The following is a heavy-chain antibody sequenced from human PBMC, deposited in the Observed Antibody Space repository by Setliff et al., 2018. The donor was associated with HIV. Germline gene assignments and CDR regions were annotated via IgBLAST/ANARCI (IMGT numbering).Heavy chain of an antibody. CDR2: IYHTGNT. V-gene: IGHV4-4*02. Sequence: SETLSLTCAVSGVSITDNNYWNWVRQPPGKGLEWIGEIYHTGNTNYNPSLKSRVTISLDTSKNQFPLRLSSVTAADTAVYYCARVRTGDRSFDFWGQGTLVTVSS. CDR3: ARVRTGDRSFDF. J-gene: IGHJ4*02. CDR1: GVSITDNNY. D-gene: IGHD1-1*01.